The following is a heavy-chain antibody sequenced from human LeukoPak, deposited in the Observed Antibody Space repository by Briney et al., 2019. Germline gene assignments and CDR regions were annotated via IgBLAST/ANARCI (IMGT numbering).Heavy chain of an antibody. J-gene: IGHJ4*02. Sequence: PGGSLRLSCAASGFTFSSYSMNWVRQAPGKGLEWVSSISSSSSYIYYADSVKGRFTISRANAKNSLYLQMNSLRAEDTAVYYCARDPRITMIDSQLDYWGQGTLVTVSS. D-gene: IGHD3-22*01. V-gene: IGHV3-21*01. CDR3: ARDPRITMIDSQLDY. CDR2: ISSSSSYI. CDR1: GFTFSSYS.